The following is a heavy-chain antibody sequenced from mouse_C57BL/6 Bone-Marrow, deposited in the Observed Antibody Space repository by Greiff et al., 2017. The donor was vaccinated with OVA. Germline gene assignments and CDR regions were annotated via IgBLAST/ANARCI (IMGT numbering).Heavy chain of an antibody. CDR3: ARFHYGSSYLPFDY. CDR1: GFTFTDYY. V-gene: IGHV7-3*01. CDR2: IRNKANGYTT. J-gene: IGHJ2*01. D-gene: IGHD1-1*01. Sequence: DVMLVESGGGLVQPGGSLSLSCAASGFTFTDYYMSWVRQPPGKALEWLGFIRNKANGYTTEYSASVKGRFTISRDNSQSILYLQMNALRAEDSATYYCARFHYGSSYLPFDYWGQGTTLTVSS.